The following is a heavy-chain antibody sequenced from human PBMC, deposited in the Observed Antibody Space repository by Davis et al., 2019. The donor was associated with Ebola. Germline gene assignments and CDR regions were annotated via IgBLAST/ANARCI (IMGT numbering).Heavy chain of an antibody. J-gene: IGHJ3*01. CDR1: GYIFTSYD. V-gene: IGHV1-8*01. CDR3: ARRRWSSSGCIFS. Sequence: AASVKVSCKASGYIFTSYDINWVRQATGQGLEWMGWMNPNSGNTGYARKFQDRVTMTRDTSMNTIYMELSSLRSEDTAVYYCARRRWSSSGCIFSWGQGTMVTVSS. D-gene: IGHD3-22*01. CDR2: MNPNSGNT.